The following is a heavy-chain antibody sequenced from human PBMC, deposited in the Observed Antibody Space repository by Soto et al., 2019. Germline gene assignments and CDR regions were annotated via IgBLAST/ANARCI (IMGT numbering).Heavy chain of an antibody. CDR3: ARDMGYRGGWDIFDY. CDR2: ISSSSDYT. D-gene: IGHD6-19*01. CDR1: GFSFSDYY. V-gene: IGHV3-11*05. Sequence: QVQLVESGGGLVKPGGSLRLSCAASGFSFSDYYMSWIRQAPGKGLEWVSYISSSSDYTNYADSVKGRFTISRDNAKNSLYLQMNSLRAEDTAVYYCARDMGYRGGWDIFDYWGQGTLVTVSS. J-gene: IGHJ4*02.